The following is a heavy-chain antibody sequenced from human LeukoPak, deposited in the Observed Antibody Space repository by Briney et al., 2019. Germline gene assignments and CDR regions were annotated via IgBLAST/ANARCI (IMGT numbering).Heavy chain of an antibody. J-gene: IGHJ5*02. V-gene: IGHV4-31*03. CDR1: GGSISSGGYY. Sequence: SETLSLTCTVSGGSISSGGYYWSWIRQHPGKGLEWFGYIYYSGSTYYNPSLKSRVTISVDTSKNQFSLKLSSVTAADTAVYYCARVYPDEGNNWFDPWGQGTLVTVSS. CDR2: IYYSGST. CDR3: ARVYPDEGNNWFDP.